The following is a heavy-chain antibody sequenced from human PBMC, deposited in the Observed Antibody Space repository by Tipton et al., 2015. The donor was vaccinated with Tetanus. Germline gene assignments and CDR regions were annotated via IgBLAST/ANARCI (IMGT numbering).Heavy chain of an antibody. CDR3: SRDLKRTMGGAPSRDACYV. CDR2: IVPIRGTA. J-gene: IGHJ3*01. V-gene: IGHV1-69*01. Sequence: QSGAEVKKPGSSVKVSCKASGGTFSSYVISWVRKAPGQGLEWMGGIVPIRGTAEYAQRFLGRVTITADESRSTVYMELTSLISEDTGVYYWSRDLKRTMGGAPSRDACYVWGQGTMVTVSS. D-gene: IGHD1-26*01. CDR1: GGTFSSYV.